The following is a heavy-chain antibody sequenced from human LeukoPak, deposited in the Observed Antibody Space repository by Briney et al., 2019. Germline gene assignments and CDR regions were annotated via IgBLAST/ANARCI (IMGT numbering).Heavy chain of an antibody. D-gene: IGHD3-10*01. J-gene: IGHJ6*03. CDR2: FDPEDGET. CDR3: ATVRATSSYGSGRRDYYYYMDV. CDR1: GYTLTELS. Sequence: GASVKVSCKVSGYTLTELSMHWVRQAPGKGLEWMGGFDPEDGETIYAQKFQGRVTMTEDTSTDTAYMELSSLRSEDTAVYYCATVRATSSYGSGRRDYYYYMDVWGQGTMVTVSS. V-gene: IGHV1-24*01.